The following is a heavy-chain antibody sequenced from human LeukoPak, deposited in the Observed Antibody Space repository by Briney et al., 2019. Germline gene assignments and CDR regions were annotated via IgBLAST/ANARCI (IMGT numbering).Heavy chain of an antibody. D-gene: IGHD1-26*01. CDR3: AKDRLVGATNWFDP. V-gene: IGHV3-30*18. CDR2: ISYDGSNK. J-gene: IGHJ5*02. CDR1: GFTFSSYS. Sequence: PGGSLRLSCAASGFTFSSYSMNWVRQDPGKGLEWVAVISYDGSNKYYADSVKGRFTISRDNSKNTLYLQMNSLRAEDTAVYYCAKDRLVGATNWFDPWGQGTLVTVSS.